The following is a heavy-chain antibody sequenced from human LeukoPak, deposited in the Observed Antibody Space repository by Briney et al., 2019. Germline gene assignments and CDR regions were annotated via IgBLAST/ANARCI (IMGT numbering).Heavy chain of an antibody. V-gene: IGHV3-20*04. CDR2: INWSGVST. CDR1: AFTFSSYG. J-gene: IGHJ4*02. D-gene: IGHD2-15*01. Sequence: GGSLRLSCAASAFTFSSYGMNWVRQAPGKGLEWVSGINWSGVSTGYADSVKGRFTISRDNAKNSLYLQMNSLRAEDTALYYCARDGLGYCSGGSCYFFDYWGQGTLVTVSS. CDR3: ARDGLGYCSGGSCYFFDY.